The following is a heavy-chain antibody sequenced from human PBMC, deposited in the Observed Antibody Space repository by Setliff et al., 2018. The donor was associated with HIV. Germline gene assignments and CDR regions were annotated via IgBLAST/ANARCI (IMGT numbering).Heavy chain of an antibody. V-gene: IGHV4-39*01. CDR3: ARSRLHYYDSSGYYPSYFDY. J-gene: IGHJ4*02. CDR1: GGSISRGSYS. D-gene: IGHD3-22*01. Sequence: ETLSLTCTVSGGSISRGSYSWGWIRQPPGKGLEWIGSISYTGITNYNPSLKIRVTISVDTSQNQFSLKLTSVTAADTAVYYCARSRLHYYDSSGYYPSYFDYWGQGTLVTVSS. CDR2: ISYTGIT.